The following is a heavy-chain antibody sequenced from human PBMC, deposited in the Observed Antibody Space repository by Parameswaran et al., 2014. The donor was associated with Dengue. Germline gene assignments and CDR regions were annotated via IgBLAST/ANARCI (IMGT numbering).Heavy chain of an antibody. J-gene: IGHJ5*02. Sequence: VRQMPGKGLEWMGWMHPNSGDAGYAQKFQGRVTMTRNTSISTAYMELSSLTSEDTAVYYCVRCDYYGPPSPNWFDPWGQGTLVTVSS. CDR2: MHPNSGDA. V-gene: IGHV1-8*01. D-gene: IGHD3-10*01. CDR3: VRCDYYGPPSPNWFDP.